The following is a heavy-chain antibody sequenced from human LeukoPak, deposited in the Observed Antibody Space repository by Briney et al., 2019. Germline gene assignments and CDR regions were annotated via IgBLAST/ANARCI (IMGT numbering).Heavy chain of an antibody. Sequence: ASVKVSCKASGGTFSSYAISWVRQAPGQGLEWMGGIIPIFGTANYAQKFQGRVTITTDESTSTAYMELSSLRSEDTAVYYCTRDHCSGGSCYRGPRWFDPWGQGTLVTVSS. D-gene: IGHD2-15*01. CDR1: GGTFSSYA. V-gene: IGHV1-69*05. CDR3: TRDHCSGGSCYRGPRWFDP. CDR2: IIPIFGTA. J-gene: IGHJ5*02.